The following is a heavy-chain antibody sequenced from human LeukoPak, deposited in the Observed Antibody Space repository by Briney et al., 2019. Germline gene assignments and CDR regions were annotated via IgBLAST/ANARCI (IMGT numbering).Heavy chain of an antibody. Sequence: GGSLRLSCTASGFTLGDYAMSWVRQAPGKGLEWVGLIRGKTYGATTEYAASVKGKFTISRDDSKSIAYLQMNSLKTEDTAVYYCTRDRGFGELFPHAFDIWGQGTMVTVSS. CDR2: IRGKTYGATT. CDR1: GFTLGDYA. CDR3: TRDRGFGELFPHAFDI. V-gene: IGHV3-49*04. D-gene: IGHD3-10*01. J-gene: IGHJ3*02.